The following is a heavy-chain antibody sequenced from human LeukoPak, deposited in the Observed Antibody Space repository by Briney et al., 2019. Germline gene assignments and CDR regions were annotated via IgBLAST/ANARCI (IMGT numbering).Heavy chain of an antibody. J-gene: IGHJ4*02. CDR1: GFTFSHYW. CDR2: IKEDGSET. CDR3: ATSSWYRFDY. V-gene: IGHV3-7*01. Sequence: PGGSLRLSCAASGFTFSHYWMTWVRQAPGKRLEWVATIKEDGSETYYVDSVQGRSNISRDNANNTLYLQMSSVGAEDTALYYCATSSWYRFDYWGQGILVTVSS. D-gene: IGHD6-13*01.